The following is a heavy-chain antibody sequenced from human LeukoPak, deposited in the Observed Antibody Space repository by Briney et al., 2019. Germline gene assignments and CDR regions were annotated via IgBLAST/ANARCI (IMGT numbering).Heavy chain of an antibody. D-gene: IGHD3-10*01. Sequence: GGSLRLSCAASGFTFSSYSMNWVRQAPGKGLEWVAVISYDGSNKYYADSVKGRFSISRDNSKNTLYLQMNSLRAEDTAVYYCAREGIVWFGESPNWFDPWGQGTLVTVSS. CDR2: ISYDGSNK. CDR3: AREGIVWFGESPNWFDP. CDR1: GFTFSSYS. V-gene: IGHV3-30*03. J-gene: IGHJ5*02.